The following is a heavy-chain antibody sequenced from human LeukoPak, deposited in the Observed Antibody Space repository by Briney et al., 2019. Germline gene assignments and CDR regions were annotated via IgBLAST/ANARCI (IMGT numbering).Heavy chain of an antibody. J-gene: IGHJ4*02. CDR2: ISSSSSYI. CDR1: GFTFSSYS. V-gene: IGHV3-21*01. D-gene: IGHD6-13*01. Sequence: GGSLRLSCAASGFTFSSYSMNWVRQAPGKGLEWVSSISSSSSYIYYADSVKGRFTISRDNAKNSLYLQMNSLRAEDTAVYYCARGDPAAGYFDYWGQGTLVTVSS. CDR3: ARGDPAAGYFDY.